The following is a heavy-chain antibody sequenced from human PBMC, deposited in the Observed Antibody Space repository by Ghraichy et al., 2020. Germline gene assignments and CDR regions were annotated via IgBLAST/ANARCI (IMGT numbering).Heavy chain of an antibody. Sequence: SQTLSLTCAISGDSVSSNSAAWNWIRQSPSRGLEWLGRTYYRSKWFSDYAVSVKSRISINPDTSKNQFSLEVNSVTPEDTAVYYCAREIRTDDGGTLHYYFDSWGQGTLVTVSS. CDR1: GDSVSSNSAA. D-gene: IGHD4-23*01. V-gene: IGHV6-1*01. CDR3: AREIRTDDGGTLHYYFDS. CDR2: TYYRSKWFS. J-gene: IGHJ4*02.